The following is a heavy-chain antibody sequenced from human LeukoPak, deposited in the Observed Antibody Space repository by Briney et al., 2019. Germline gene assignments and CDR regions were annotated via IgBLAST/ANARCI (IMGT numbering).Heavy chain of an antibody. CDR1: GFTFSSYS. CDR3: ARTVGDYTPGGFDY. CDR2: ISSSSSYI. J-gene: IGHJ4*02. D-gene: IGHD2-21*02. Sequence: SGGSLRLSCAASGFTFSSYSVNWVRQAPGKGLEWVSSISSSSSYIYYADSVKGRFTISRDNAKNSLYLQMNSLRAEDTAAYYCARTVGDYTPGGFDYWGQGTLVTVSS. V-gene: IGHV3-21*01.